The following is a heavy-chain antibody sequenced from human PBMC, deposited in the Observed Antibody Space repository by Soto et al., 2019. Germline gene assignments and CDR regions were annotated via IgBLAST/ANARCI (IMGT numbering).Heavy chain of an antibody. Sequence: QVQLVESGGGVVQPGRSLRLSCAASGFTFSSYGMHWVRQAPGKGLEWVAVISYDGSNKYYADSVKGRFTISRDNSKNTLYLQMNSLRAEDTAVYYCAKGPEMVRGAAAHNGYYFDYWGQGTLVTVSS. D-gene: IGHD3-10*01. CDR1: GFTFSSYG. CDR2: ISYDGSNK. J-gene: IGHJ4*02. CDR3: AKGPEMVRGAAAHNGYYFDY. V-gene: IGHV3-30*18.